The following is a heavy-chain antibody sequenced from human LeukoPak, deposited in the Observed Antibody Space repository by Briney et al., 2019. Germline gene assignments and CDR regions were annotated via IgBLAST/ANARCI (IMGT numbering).Heavy chain of an antibody. CDR1: GYTFTSYY. CDR3: ARDLYNWNNLDY. Sequence: GASVKVSCKASGYTFTSYYMHWVRQAPGQGLEWMGWINPNSGGTNYAQKFQGRVTMTRDTSISTAYMELSRLRSDDTAVYYCARDLYNWNNLDYWGQGTLVTVSS. D-gene: IGHD1/OR15-1a*01. CDR2: INPNSGGT. V-gene: IGHV1-2*02. J-gene: IGHJ4*02.